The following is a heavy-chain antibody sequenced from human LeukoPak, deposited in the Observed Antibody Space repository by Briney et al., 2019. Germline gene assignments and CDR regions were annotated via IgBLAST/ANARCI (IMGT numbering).Heavy chain of an antibody. CDR2: ISSSSSYI. D-gene: IGHD3-9*01. CDR1: GFTFSSYS. J-gene: IGHJ6*02. Sequence: GGSLRLSCAASGFTFSSYSMNWVRQAPGKGLEWVSSISSSSSYIYYADSVKGRFTISRDNAKNSLYLQMNSLRDEDTAVYYCARKDLTGYYYYGMDVWGQGTTVTVSS. CDR3: ARKDLTGYYYYGMDV. V-gene: IGHV3-21*01.